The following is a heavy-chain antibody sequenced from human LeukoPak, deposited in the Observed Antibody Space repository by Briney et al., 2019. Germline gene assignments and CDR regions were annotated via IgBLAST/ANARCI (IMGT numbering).Heavy chain of an antibody. J-gene: IGHJ4*02. D-gene: IGHD3-3*01. CDR3: ARDDFWSGYYDY. V-gene: IGHV4-4*07. CDR1: GGSISSYY. CDR2: IYTSGTT. Sequence: SETLSLTCTVSGGSISSYYWSWIRQPAGKGLEWIGRIYTSGTTNYNPSFKSRVTMSVDTSKNQFTLKLSTVTAADTAVYYCARDDFWSGYYDYWGQGTLVTVSS.